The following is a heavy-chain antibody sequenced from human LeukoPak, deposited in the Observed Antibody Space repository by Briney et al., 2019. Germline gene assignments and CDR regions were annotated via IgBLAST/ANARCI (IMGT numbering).Heavy chain of an antibody. J-gene: IGHJ4*02. D-gene: IGHD6-19*01. CDR1: GGSISSYY. CDR3: AGRDQITGWSFDY. V-gene: IGHV4-4*07. CDR2: IHTSGRT. Sequence: PSETLSLTCIVSGGSISSYYWSWIRQPAGKRLEWIGQIHTSGRTDYNPSLKSRVAMSVDTSKNQFSLELSSVAAADTALYYCAGRDQITGWSFDYWGQGALVTVSS.